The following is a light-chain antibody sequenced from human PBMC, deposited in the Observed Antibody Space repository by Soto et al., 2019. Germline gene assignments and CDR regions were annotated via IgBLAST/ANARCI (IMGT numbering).Light chain of an antibody. CDR1: NIGSKN. J-gene: IGLJ3*02. CDR2: RDT. Sequence: SYELTQPLSVAVALGQTARITCGGNNIGSKNVHWYQLNPGQAPVLGIYRDTNRPSGIPERFSGSNSGNTATLAISGAQVGDDADYYCQVWDSSTVVFGGGTKLTVL. CDR3: QVWDSSTVV. V-gene: IGLV3-9*01.